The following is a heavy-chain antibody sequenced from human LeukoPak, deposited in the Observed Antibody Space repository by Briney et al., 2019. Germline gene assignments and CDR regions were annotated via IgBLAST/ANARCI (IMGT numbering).Heavy chain of an antibody. CDR2: IYYGGST. CDR1: GGSIRGYY. J-gene: IGHJ4*02. V-gene: IGHV4-59*01. CDR3: ARIEMATISSPTPIFDY. D-gene: IGHD5-24*01. Sequence: PSETLSLTCTVSGGSIRGYYWSWIRQPPGKGLEWIGYIYYGGSTDFNPSLKSRVIISVDTSKNQFSLKLPSVTAADTAVYFCARIEMATISSPTPIFDYWGQGTLVTVSS.